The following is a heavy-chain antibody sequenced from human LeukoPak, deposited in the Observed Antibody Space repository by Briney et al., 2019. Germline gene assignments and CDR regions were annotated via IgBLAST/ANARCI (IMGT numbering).Heavy chain of an antibody. CDR1: GFTFSSYA. D-gene: IGHD3-22*01. V-gene: IGHV3-23*01. CDR3: AKATMIVVVENPLDY. CDR2: ISGSGGST. J-gene: IGHJ4*02. Sequence: GGSLRLSCAASGFTFSSYAMSWVRQAPGKGLEWVSAISGSGGSTYYADSVKGRFTISRDNSKNTLYLQMNSLRAEDTAVYYCAKATMIVVVENPLDYWGQGTLVTVSS.